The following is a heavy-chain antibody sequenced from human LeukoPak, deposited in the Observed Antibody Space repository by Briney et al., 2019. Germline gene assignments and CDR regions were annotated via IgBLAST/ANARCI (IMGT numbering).Heavy chain of an antibody. Sequence: ASVKVSCKTSGYTFTDYDINWVRQATGQGLEWMGWINPNNNNTGYARKFKGRITITRDTSISTAYMVLSSLTFEDTAVYYCARVDRSGPGYEFYYYVDVWGKGTAVTVSS. CDR3: ARVDRSGPGYEFYYYVDV. D-gene: IGHD5-12*01. CDR2: INPNNNNT. CDR1: GYTFTDYD. V-gene: IGHV1-8*03. J-gene: IGHJ6*03.